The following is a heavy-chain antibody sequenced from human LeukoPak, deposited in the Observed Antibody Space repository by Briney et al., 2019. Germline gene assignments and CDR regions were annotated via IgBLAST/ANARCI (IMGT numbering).Heavy chain of an antibody. D-gene: IGHD2-2*01. V-gene: IGHV3-20*04. Sequence: GGSLRLPCAASGFTFDDYGMSWVRQAPGKGLEWVSGINWNGGSTGYADSVKGRFTTSRDNAKNSLYLQMNSLRAEDTALYYCARDRRSYCSSTTCYSTWCYWGQGTLVTVSS. J-gene: IGHJ4*02. CDR3: ARDRRSYCSSTTCYSTWCY. CDR2: INWNGGST. CDR1: GFTFDDYG.